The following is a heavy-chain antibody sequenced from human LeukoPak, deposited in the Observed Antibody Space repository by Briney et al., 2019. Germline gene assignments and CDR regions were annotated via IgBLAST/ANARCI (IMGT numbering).Heavy chain of an antibody. CDR3: ARGPEGYCSSTSCYNYYYGTDV. CDR2: IYYSGST. V-gene: IGHV4-59*01. D-gene: IGHD2-2*02. J-gene: IGHJ6*02. CDR1: GGSISSYY. Sequence: SETLSLTCTVSGGSISSYYWSWIRQPPGKGLEWIGYIYYSGSTNYNPSLKSRVTISVDTSKNQFSLKLSSVTAADTAVYYCARGPEGYCSSTSCYNYYYGTDVWGQGTTVTVSS.